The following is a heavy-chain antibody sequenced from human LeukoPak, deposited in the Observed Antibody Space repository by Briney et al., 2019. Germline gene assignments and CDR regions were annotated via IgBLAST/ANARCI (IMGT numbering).Heavy chain of an antibody. CDR2: INHSGST. V-gene: IGHV4-30-4*08. CDR1: GGSISSGDYY. J-gene: IGHJ4*02. CDR3: ARGFTLSWGVVTARGVYYFDY. Sequence: PSQTLSLTCTVSGGSISSGDYYWSWIRQPQGKGLEWIGEINHSGSTNYNPSLKSRVTISVDTSKNQFSLKLSSVTAADTAVYYCARGFTLSWGVVTARGVYYFDYWGQGTLLTVSS. D-gene: IGHD2-21*02.